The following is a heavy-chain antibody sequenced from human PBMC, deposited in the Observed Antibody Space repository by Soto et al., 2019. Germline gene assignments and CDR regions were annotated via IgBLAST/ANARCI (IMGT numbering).Heavy chain of an antibody. CDR2: INHSGRT. CDR3: ARIRSGSYYHFDY. V-gene: IGHV4-34*01. CDR1: GGSFSGYY. D-gene: IGHD3-10*01. Sequence: PSETLSLTCAVYGGSFSGYYWTLIRQPPGKGLEWIGEINHSGRTNYNPSLKSRVTISVDTSKNQFSLKLSSVTAADTAVYYCARIRSGSYYHFDYWGQGTLVTVSS. J-gene: IGHJ4*02.